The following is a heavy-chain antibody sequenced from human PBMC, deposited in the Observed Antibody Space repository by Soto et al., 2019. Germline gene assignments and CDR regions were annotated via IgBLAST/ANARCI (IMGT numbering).Heavy chain of an antibody. V-gene: IGHV3-13*01. CDR3: ARGGYCISISCSLAHMDF. CDR1: GFSFSNYD. Sequence: GGSLRLSCAASGFSFSNYDMHWVRRTPGQGLEWVSAIGIADDTYYPGYVKGRFTISRENAKKSLYLQMNNLRVGDTAVYYCARGGYCISISCSLAHMDFCGKGTTVTVSS. J-gene: IGHJ6*04. CDR2: IGIADDT. D-gene: IGHD2-2*01.